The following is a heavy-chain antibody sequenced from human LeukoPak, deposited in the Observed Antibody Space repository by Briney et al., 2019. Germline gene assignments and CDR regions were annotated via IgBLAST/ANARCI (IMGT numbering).Heavy chain of an antibody. Sequence: PGGSLRLSCAASGFTFSSYSMNWVRQAPGKGLEWVAFIRYDGSNKYYAYSVKGRFTISRDNSKNTLYLQMNSLIAEDTAVYYCAALQRGSYGGWGQGTLVTVSS. V-gene: IGHV3-30*02. CDR2: IRYDGSNK. J-gene: IGHJ4*02. CDR3: AALQRGSYGG. D-gene: IGHD4/OR15-4a*01. CDR1: GFTFSSYS.